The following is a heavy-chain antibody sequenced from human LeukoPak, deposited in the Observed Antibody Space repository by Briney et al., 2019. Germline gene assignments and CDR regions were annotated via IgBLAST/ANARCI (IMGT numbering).Heavy chain of an antibody. D-gene: IGHD2-21*02. CDR1: GGSISSYY. CDR2: IYASGNT. J-gene: IGHJ4*02. Sequence: SETLSLTCTVSGGSISSYYWSWIRQPAGKGLEWIGRIYASGNTNYNPSLKSRVTMSVDASKNLFALKLSSVTAADTAVYYCARQGVATAIDYWGQGTLVTVSS. CDR3: ARQGVATAIDY. V-gene: IGHV4-4*07.